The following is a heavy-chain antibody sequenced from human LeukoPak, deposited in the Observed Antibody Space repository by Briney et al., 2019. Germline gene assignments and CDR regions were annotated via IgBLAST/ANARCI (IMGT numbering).Heavy chain of an antibody. J-gene: IGHJ4*02. V-gene: IGHV4-59*11. CDR3: ARLHRSGVYFDY. D-gene: IGHD3-10*01. Sequence: SETLSLTCAVSDDSMSSHYWSWIRQPPGKGLEWIGYVSYSGSTNYNPSLKSRFTISIDTSKNQFSLNLSSVTAADTAVYYCARLHRSGVYFDYWGQGTLVTVSS. CDR1: DDSMSSHY. CDR2: VSYSGST.